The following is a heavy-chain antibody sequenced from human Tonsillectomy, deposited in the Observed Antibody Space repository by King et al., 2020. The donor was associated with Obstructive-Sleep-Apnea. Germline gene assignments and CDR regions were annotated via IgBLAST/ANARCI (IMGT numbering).Heavy chain of an antibody. CDR1: GYTFTSYG. Sequence: QLLQSGAEVKKPGASVKVSCKASGYTFTSYGISWVLKAPGQGLEWMGCISAYNGDTNYAQKLQGRGTMTTDTSTSTAYMELRSLRSDDTAVYYCARVYYDSSPRPFDYWGQGTLVTVSS. V-gene: IGHV1-18*04. J-gene: IGHJ4*02. CDR3: ARVYYDSSPRPFDY. CDR2: ISAYNGDT. D-gene: IGHD3-22*01.